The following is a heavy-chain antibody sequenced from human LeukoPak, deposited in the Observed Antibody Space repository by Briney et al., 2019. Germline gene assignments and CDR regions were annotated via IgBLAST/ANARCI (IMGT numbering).Heavy chain of an antibody. J-gene: IGHJ4*02. Sequence: PGGSLRLSCAASGFTFSYYTMHWVRQAPGKGLEWVAVISYDGSNEYYADSVKGRFTISRDNSKNTLYLQMNSLRVEDTAVYYCARVLNYYDSNGYYFCYWGPGTLVTVSS. CDR1: GFTFSYYT. D-gene: IGHD3-22*01. CDR2: ISYDGSNE. V-gene: IGHV3-30-3*01. CDR3: ARVLNYYDSNGYYFCY.